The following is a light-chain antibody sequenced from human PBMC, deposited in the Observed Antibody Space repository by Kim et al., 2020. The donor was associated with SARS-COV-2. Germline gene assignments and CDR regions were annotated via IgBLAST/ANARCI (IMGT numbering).Light chain of an antibody. J-gene: IGKJ2*01. Sequence: GDRVTITCRASQSISSWLAWYQQKPGKAPKLLIYDASSLESGVPSRLSGSGSGTEFTLTISSLQPDDFATYYCQQYNSYLYTFGQGTKLEI. CDR3: QQYNSYLYT. CDR1: QSISSW. V-gene: IGKV1-5*01. CDR2: DAS.